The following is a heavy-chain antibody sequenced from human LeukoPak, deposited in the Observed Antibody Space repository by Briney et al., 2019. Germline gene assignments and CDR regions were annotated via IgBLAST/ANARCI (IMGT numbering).Heavy chain of an antibody. D-gene: IGHD2-21*02. CDR2: IENSGS. CDR3: AKDRGDWTYSSDY. CDR1: GFTFRNYW. Sequence: GGSLRLSCAASGFTFRNYWMTWVRQAPGKGLEWVAFIENSGSSYADSVKGRFTISRDTSKNTVFLQMNSLKTEDSAVYFCAKDRGDWTYSSDYWGQGTLVTVSS. V-gene: IGHV3-30*02. J-gene: IGHJ4*02.